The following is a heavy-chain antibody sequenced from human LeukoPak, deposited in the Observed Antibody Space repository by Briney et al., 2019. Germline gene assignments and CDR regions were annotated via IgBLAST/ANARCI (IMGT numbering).Heavy chain of an antibody. Sequence: SETLSLTCAVYGGSFSGYYWSWIRQPPGKGLEWIGEINHSGSTNYNPSLKSRVTISVDTSKNQFSLKLSSVTAADTAVYYCARPRIAATSPFGYWGQGTLVTVSS. CDR2: INHSGST. V-gene: IGHV4-34*01. D-gene: IGHD2-15*01. CDR1: GGSFSGYY. J-gene: IGHJ4*02. CDR3: ARPRIAATSPFGY.